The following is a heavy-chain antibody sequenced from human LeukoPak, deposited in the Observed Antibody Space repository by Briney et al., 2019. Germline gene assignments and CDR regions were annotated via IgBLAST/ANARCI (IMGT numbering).Heavy chain of an antibody. J-gene: IGHJ2*01. V-gene: IGHV3-13*01. CDR2: IGTAGDT. D-gene: IGHD3-22*01. CDR3: ARGHYYDSSGYYWYFDL. CDR1: GFTFSSYD. Sequence: PGGSLRLSCAASGFTFSSYDMHWVRQATGKGLEWVSAIGTAGDTYYPGSVKGRFTISRENAKNTLYLQMNSLRAEDTAVYYCARGHYYDSSGYYWYFDLWGRGTLVTVSS.